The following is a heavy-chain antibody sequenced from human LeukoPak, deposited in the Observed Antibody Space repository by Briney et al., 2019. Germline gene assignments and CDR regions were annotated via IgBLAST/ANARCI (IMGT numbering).Heavy chain of an antibody. CDR3: ARRGYSYGYFDY. CDR2: IYYSGST. Sequence: PSETLSLTCTVSGDSISSYYWSWIRQPPGKGLEYIGYIYYSGSTNYNPSLKSRVTISVDTSKNQFSLKLSSVTAADTAVYYCARRGYSYGYFDYWGQGTLVTVSP. J-gene: IGHJ4*02. D-gene: IGHD5-18*01. CDR1: GDSISSYY. V-gene: IGHV4-59*01.